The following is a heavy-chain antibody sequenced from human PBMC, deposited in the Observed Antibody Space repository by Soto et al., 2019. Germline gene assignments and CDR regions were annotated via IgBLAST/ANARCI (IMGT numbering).Heavy chain of an antibody. Sequence: SETLSLTCTVSGGSISSYYWSWIRQPAGKGLEWIGRIYTSGSTNYNPTRKSRVTMSLDTSKTQFSLKLTSVTAADTALYYCARGNCSSPNCDSFSGYYGMDVWGQGTTVTVSS. CDR2: IYTSGST. V-gene: IGHV4-4*07. D-gene: IGHD2-2*01. CDR1: GGSISSYY. CDR3: ARGNCSSPNCDSFSGYYGMDV. J-gene: IGHJ6*02.